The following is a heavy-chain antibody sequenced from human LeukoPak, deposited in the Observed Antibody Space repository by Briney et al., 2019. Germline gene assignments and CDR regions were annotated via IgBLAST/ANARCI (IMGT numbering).Heavy chain of an antibody. D-gene: IGHD3-3*01. CDR1: GYTFTSYG. CDR3: ARIGLTYDFWSGYFDY. Sequence: GASVKVSCKASGYTFTSYGVSWVRQAPGQGLEWMGWISARNGNTNYAEKLQGRVTMTTETSTSTADMELRSLRSDDTAVYYCARIGLTYDFWSGYFDYWGQGTLVTVSS. V-gene: IGHV1-18*01. CDR2: ISARNGNT. J-gene: IGHJ4*02.